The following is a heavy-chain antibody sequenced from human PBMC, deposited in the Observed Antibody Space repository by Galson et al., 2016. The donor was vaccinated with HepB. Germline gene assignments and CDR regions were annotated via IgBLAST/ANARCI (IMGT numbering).Heavy chain of an antibody. Sequence: SETLSLTCTVSGGSISTYYWSWIRQPPGQGLEWIGYIYYGGSTKYNPSLKSRFTISIDTSKNQFSLKLSSVTAADTAVYYCARNSNDYSNYYGVDVCGQGTTVIVS. D-gene: IGHD4-11*01. CDR3: ARNSNDYSNYYGVDV. CDR2: IYYGGST. CDR1: GGSISTYY. J-gene: IGHJ6*02. V-gene: IGHV4-59*01.